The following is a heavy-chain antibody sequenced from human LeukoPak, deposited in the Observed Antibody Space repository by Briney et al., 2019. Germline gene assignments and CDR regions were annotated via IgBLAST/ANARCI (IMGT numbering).Heavy chain of an antibody. V-gene: IGHV4-34*01. CDR1: GGSFSGYY. Sequence: SETLSLTCAVYGGSFSGYYWSWIRQPPGKGLEWIGEINHSGSTNYNPSLKSRVTISVDTSKNQFSLKLTSVTAADTAVYYRARAEINDYSRYWGQGIPVIVSS. CDR3: ARAEINDYSRY. J-gene: IGHJ4*02. CDR2: INHSGST. D-gene: IGHD4-11*01.